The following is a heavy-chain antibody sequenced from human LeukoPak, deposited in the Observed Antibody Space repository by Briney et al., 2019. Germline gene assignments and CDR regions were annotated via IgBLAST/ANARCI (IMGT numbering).Heavy chain of an antibody. CDR3: AKDLQSSGYDY. D-gene: IGHD3-22*01. Sequence: PGRSLRLSCAASGFTFSSYGMHWVRQAPGKGLEWVAVISYDGSNKYYADSVKGRFTISRDNSKNTLYLQMNSLRAEDTGVYYCAKDLQSSGYDYWGQGTLVTVSS. CDR1: GFTFSSYG. V-gene: IGHV3-30*18. CDR2: ISYDGSNK. J-gene: IGHJ4*02.